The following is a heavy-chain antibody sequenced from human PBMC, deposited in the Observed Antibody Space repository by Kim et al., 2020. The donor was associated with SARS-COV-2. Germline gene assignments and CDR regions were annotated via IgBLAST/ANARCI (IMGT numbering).Heavy chain of an antibody. J-gene: IGHJ6*02. CDR3: ARGNYHGMDV. V-gene: IGHV3-74*01. CDR2: ST. Sequence: STIYADSVKGRFTISRDNAQNTLYLQMNSLRAEDTAVYYCARGNYHGMDVWGQGTTVTVSS.